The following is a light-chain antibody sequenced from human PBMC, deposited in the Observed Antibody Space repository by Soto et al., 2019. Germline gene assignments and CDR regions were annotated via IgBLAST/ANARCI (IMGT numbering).Light chain of an antibody. CDR3: QQYNERPPWT. V-gene: IGKV3-15*01. Sequence: EIVMTQSPATLSVSPGERATLSCRASQSVSSKLAWYQQKPGQAPRLLIYGASTRATGVPARFSGSGSGTEFTLTISSLQSEDFAVYYCQQYNERPPWTFGQGTKVEVK. CDR2: GAS. J-gene: IGKJ1*01. CDR1: QSVSSK.